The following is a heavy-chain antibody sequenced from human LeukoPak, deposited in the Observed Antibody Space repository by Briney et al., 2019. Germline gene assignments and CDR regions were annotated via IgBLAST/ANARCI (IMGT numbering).Heavy chain of an antibody. J-gene: IGHJ3*02. CDR3: ARHSPITMVRGVRDAFDI. V-gene: IGHV4-59*01. D-gene: IGHD3-10*01. Sequence: SETLSLTCTVSGGSISSYYWSWIRQPPGKGLEWIGYIYYSGSTNYNPSLKSRVTISVDTSKNQFSLKLSSVTAADTAVYYCARHSPITMVRGVRDAFDIWGQGTMVTVSS. CDR1: GGSISSYY. CDR2: IYYSGST.